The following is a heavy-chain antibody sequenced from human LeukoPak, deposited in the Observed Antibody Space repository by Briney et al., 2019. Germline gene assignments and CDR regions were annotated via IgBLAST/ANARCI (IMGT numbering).Heavy chain of an antibody. V-gene: IGHV4-38-2*01. Sequence: PSETLSLTCAASAYSISSGYYWGWIRQPPGKGLEWIGSIYHSGSTYYNPSLRRRVTISVDTSTNQVSLKLLSVTAADTAGYYCARARYDGSGSKRGFDCWGQGTLVTVSS. CDR3: ARARYDGSGSKRGFDC. CDR1: AYSISSGYY. CDR2: IYHSGST. D-gene: IGHD3-10*01. J-gene: IGHJ4*02.